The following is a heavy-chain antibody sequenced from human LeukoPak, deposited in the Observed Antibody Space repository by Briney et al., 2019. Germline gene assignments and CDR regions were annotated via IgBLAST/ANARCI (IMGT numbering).Heavy chain of an antibody. J-gene: IGHJ5*02. CDR1: GGSISSGDYY. CDR3: ARASEMGTGPNWFDP. V-gene: IGHV4-30-4*01. D-gene: IGHD3/OR15-3a*01. CDR2: IYYSGST. Sequence: SETLSLTCTVFGGSISSGDYYWSWIRQPPGKGLEWIGYIYYSGSTYYNPSLKSRVTISVDTSKNQFSLKLSSVTAADTAVYYCARASEMGTGPNWFDPWGQGTLVTVSS.